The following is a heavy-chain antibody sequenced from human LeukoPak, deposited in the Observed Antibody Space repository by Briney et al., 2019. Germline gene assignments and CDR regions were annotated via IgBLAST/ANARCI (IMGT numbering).Heavy chain of an antibody. CDR3: AKGGAGDYGTFDY. J-gene: IGHJ4*02. Sequence: PGGSLRLSCAASGFSFSVFWMHWVRQAPGKGPVWVSRIKTDGSITNYADSVKGRFTISRDDAKNTLYLQMNSLRAEDTAVYYCAKGGAGDYGTFDYWGQGTLVTVSS. CDR1: GFSFSVFW. CDR2: IKTDGSIT. D-gene: IGHD4-17*01. V-gene: IGHV3-74*01.